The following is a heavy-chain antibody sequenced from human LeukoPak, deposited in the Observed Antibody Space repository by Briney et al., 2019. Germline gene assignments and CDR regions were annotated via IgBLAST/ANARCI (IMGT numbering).Heavy chain of an antibody. Sequence: SETLSLTCAVYGGSFSGYYWSWIRQPPGKGLEWMGEINHSGSTNYNPSLKSRVTISVDTSKNQFSLKLSSVTAADTAVYYCARGFYGSGSYYNWGQGTLVTVSS. D-gene: IGHD3-10*01. CDR1: GGSFSGYY. J-gene: IGHJ4*02. CDR2: INHSGST. CDR3: ARGFYGSGSYYN. V-gene: IGHV4-34*01.